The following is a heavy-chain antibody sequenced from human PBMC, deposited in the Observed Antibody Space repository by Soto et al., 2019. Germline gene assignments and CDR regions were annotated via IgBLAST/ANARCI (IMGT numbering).Heavy chain of an antibody. Sequence: QVQLQESGPGLVKPSETLSLTCAVSGYSITSSSFWGWIRQPPGKGLEWIGSIYLGGTTYYDPSLKSRVTISVATSKNEFSRKLSSVTAADTAVYYCARPRPNFGAVDSWGQGALVTVST. D-gene: IGHD3-16*01. J-gene: IGHJ4*02. V-gene: IGHV4-38-2*01. CDR2: IYLGGTT. CDR1: GYSITSSSF. CDR3: ARPRPNFGAVDS.